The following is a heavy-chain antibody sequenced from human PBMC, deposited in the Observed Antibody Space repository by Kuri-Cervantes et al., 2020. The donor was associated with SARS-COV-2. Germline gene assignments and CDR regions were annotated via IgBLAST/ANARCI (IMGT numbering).Heavy chain of an antibody. CDR1: GGSFGGYY. CDR3: ARHEEQQLAIDY. Sequence: SQTLSLTCAVYGGSFGGYYWSWIRQPPGKGLEWIGEINHSGSTNYNPSLKSRVTISVDTSKNQFSLKLSSVTAADTAVYYCARHEEQQLAIDYWGQGTLVTVSS. D-gene: IGHD6-13*01. J-gene: IGHJ4*02. CDR2: INHSGST. V-gene: IGHV4-34*01.